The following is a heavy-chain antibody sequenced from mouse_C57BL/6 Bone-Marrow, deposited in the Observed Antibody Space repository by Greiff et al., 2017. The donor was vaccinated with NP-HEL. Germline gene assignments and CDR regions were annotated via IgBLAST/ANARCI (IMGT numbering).Heavy chain of an antibody. Sequence: VQLQQPGAELVKPGASVKLSCKASGYTFTSYWMHWVKQRPGQGLEWIGMIHPNSGSTKYNEKFKSKATLTADKSSSTAYMQLSILTSEDSAVYSFARTLWLRRGFAYWGQGTLVTVSA. CDR1: GYTFTSYW. J-gene: IGHJ3*01. CDR3: ARTLWLRRGFAY. D-gene: IGHD2-2*01. CDR2: IHPNSGST. V-gene: IGHV1-64*01.